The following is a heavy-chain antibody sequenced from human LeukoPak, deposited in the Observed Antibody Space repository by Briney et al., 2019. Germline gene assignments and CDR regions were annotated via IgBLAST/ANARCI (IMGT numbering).Heavy chain of an antibody. CDR1: GFTFSSYN. D-gene: IGHD1-26*01. Sequence: PGGSLRLSCAASGFTFSSYNMNWVRQAPGKGLEWVSSINSSGTNIYYADSVKGRFTFFRDNARNSLSLQMNSLRAEVTAVYYYARDPYSGRYGNEYYYYMYVWGKGNTATISS. CDR3: ARDPYSGRYGNEYYYYMYV. V-gene: IGHV3-21*01. J-gene: IGHJ6*03. CDR2: INSSGTNI.